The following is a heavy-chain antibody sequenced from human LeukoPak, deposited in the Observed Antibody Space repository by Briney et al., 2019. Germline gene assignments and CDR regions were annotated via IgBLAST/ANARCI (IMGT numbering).Heavy chain of an antibody. V-gene: IGHV3-7*01. J-gene: IGHJ5*02. CDR3: ARGSTVVWGDWFDP. Sequence: GGSLRLSCAASGFTFSSYWMSWVRQAPGKGLEWVANIKQDGSEKYYVVSVKGRFTISRDNAKNSLYLQMNSLRAEDTAVYYCARGSTVVWGDWFDPLGQGTLVTVSS. CDR1: GFTFSSYW. CDR2: IKQDGSEK. D-gene: IGHD2-15*01.